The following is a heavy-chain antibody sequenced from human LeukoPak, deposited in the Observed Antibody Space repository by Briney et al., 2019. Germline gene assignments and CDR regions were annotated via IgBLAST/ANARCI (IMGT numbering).Heavy chain of an antibody. CDR2: ISGSGGST. CDR1: GFTFSSYA. V-gene: IGHV3-23*01. J-gene: IGHJ6*02. D-gene: IGHD4-23*01. CDR3: AKDSVAEYYYYYYGMDV. Sequence: PGGSLRLSCAASGFTFSSYAMSWVRQAPGKGLEWVSAISGSGGSTYYADSVKGRFTISRDNSKNTLYLQMNSLRAEDTAVHYCAKDSVAEYYYYYYGMDVWGQGTTVTVSS.